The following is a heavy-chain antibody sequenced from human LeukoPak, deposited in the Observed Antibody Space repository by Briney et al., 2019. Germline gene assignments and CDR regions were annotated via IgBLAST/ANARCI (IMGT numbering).Heavy chain of an antibody. V-gene: IGHV4-34*01. CDR1: GGSFSGYY. CDR3: ARYIAVAGTGGPCDY. Sequence: SETLSLTCAVYGGSFSGYYWSWIRQPPGKGLEWIGEINHSGSTNYNPSLKSRVTISVDTSKNQFSLKLSSVTAADTAVYYCARYIAVAGTGGPCDYWGQGTLVTVSS. J-gene: IGHJ4*02. D-gene: IGHD6-19*01. CDR2: INHSGST.